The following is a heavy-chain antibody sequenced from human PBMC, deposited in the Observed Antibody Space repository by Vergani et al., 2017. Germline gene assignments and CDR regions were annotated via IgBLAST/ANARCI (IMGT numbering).Heavy chain of an antibody. Sequence: EVQLVESGGGLVKPGGSLRLSCAVSGFTFSSAWMTWVRQAPGRGLEWVGRIKRKTDGGTTDYAAPVKGRFTISRDDSKTTLYLQMSSLRTEDTAVYFCTTTPPGRKGDGYWGQGTLVSVSS. V-gene: IGHV3-15*01. CDR3: TTTPPGRKGDGY. CDR2: IKRKTDGGTT. J-gene: IGHJ4*02. CDR1: GFTFSSAW. D-gene: IGHD3-10*01.